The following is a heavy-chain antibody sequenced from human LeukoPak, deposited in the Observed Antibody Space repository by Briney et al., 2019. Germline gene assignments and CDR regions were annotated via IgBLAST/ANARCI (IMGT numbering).Heavy chain of an antibody. Sequence: GGSLRLSCAASGFTFSSYSMNWVRQAPGKGLEWVSSISSSSSYIYYADSVKGRFTISRDNSKNTLYPQMNSLRAEDTAVYYCARDDAFDIWGQGTMVTVSS. V-gene: IGHV3-21*04. CDR3: ARDDAFDI. CDR2: ISSSSSYI. J-gene: IGHJ3*02. CDR1: GFTFSSYS.